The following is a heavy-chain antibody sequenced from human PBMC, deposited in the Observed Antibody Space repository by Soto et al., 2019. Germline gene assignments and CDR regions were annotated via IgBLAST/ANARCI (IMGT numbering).Heavy chain of an antibody. V-gene: IGHV1-18*01. Sequence: VQVVQSGAEVKKPGASVKVSCEASGYTFKTYDIYWVRQAPGQGLEWMGRISAFNGSTEYAQNLHARVMKTADTSTSADHMGPRSLTSDDTAVYYWARGRRYCPIDVCYLTGQADVWGQGTTVTVSS. CDR1: GYTFKTYD. CDR2: ISAFNGST. J-gene: IGHJ6*02. D-gene: IGHD2-8*01. CDR3: ARGRRYCPIDVCYLTGQADV.